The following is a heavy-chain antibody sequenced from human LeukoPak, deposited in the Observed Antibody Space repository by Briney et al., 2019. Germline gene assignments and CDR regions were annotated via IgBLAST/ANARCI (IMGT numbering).Heavy chain of an antibody. CDR1: GYTFTSYD. J-gene: IGHJ4*02. V-gene: IGHV1-8*03. CDR2: MNPNSGNT. Sequence: GASVKVSCKASGYTFTSYDINWVRQATGQGLEWMGWMNPNSGNTGYAQKFQGRVTITRNTSISTAYMELSSLRSEDTAVYYCARGGGITGTYYFDYWGQGTLVTVSS. CDR3: ARGGGITGTYYFDY. D-gene: IGHD1-20*01.